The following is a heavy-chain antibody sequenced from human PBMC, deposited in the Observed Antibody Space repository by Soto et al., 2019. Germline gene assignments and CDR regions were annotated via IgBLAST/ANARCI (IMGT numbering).Heavy chain of an antibody. Sequence: ASVKVSCKVSGYTLTELSMHWVRQAPGKGLEWMGGFDPEDGETIYAQKFQGRVTMTEDTSTDTAYMELSSLRSEDTAVYYCATVLNYYDSSGYYFDYWGQGTLVTVSS. CDR1: GYTLTELS. CDR3: ATVLNYYDSSGYYFDY. V-gene: IGHV1-24*01. CDR2: FDPEDGET. J-gene: IGHJ4*02. D-gene: IGHD3-22*01.